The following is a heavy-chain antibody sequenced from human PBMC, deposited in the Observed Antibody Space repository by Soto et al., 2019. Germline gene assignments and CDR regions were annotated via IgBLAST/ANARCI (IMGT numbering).Heavy chain of an antibody. CDR1: GFTFSSYA. CDR2: ISYDGSNK. CDR3: ARDRDLYYYYGMDV. V-gene: IGHV3-30-3*01. J-gene: IGHJ6*02. Sequence: GGSLRLSCAASGFTFSSYAMHWVRQAPGKGLEWVAVISYDGSNKYYADSVKGRFTISRDNSKNTLYLQMNSLRAEDTAVYYCARDRDLYYYYGMDVWGQGTTVTVSS.